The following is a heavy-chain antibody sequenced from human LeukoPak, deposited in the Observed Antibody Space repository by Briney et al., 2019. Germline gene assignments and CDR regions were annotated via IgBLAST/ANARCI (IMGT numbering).Heavy chain of an antibody. V-gene: IGHV3-66*01. D-gene: IGHD2-2*01. CDR2: IYSGGST. Sequence: SGGSLRLSCAASGFTVSSNYMSWVRQAPGKGLEWVSVIYSGGSTYYADSVKGRFTISRDNSKNTLYLLMNSLRAEDTAVYYCAREGEYQLLGGFDYWGQGTLVTVSS. CDR3: AREGEYQLLGGFDY. J-gene: IGHJ4*02. CDR1: GFTVSSNY.